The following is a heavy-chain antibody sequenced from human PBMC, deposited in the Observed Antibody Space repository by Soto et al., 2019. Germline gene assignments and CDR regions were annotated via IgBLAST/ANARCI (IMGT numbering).Heavy chain of an antibody. V-gene: IGHV3-74*01. D-gene: IGHD5-18*01. CDR2: IKSDGSGT. J-gene: IGHJ4*02. CDR1: GFTFSSYW. Sequence: EVQLVESGGGLVQPGESLTLSCAASGFTFSSYWMHWVRQAPGKGLVWVSRIKSDGSGTYYADSVKGRLAISRDNVRNTLYLLMTCLRVEETAGYFCASGDGEHNDGNGYLGRHWGQGTLVSVSS. CDR3: ASGDGEHNDGNGYLGRH.